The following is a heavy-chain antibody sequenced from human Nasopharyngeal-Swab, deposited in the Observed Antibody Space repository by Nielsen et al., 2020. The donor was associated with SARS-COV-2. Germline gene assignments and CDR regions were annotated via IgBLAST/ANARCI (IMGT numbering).Heavy chain of an antibody. D-gene: IGHD3-3*01. CDR1: GDTFRSSA. Sequence: SVKVSCKASGDTFRSSAITWVRQAPGQGLEWMGGIIPIFGTANYAQKFQGRVTITADKSTSTAYMELSSLRSEDTAVYYCARGDTIFGKGSYDAFDIWGQGTMVTVSS. J-gene: IGHJ3*02. CDR2: IIPIFGTA. CDR3: ARGDTIFGKGSYDAFDI. V-gene: IGHV1-69*06.